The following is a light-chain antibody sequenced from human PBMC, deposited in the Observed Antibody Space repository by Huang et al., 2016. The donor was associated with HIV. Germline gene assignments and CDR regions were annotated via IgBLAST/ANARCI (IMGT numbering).Light chain of an antibody. CDR1: RSVSTN. CDR3: HQYNNWLLS. V-gene: IGKV3-15*01. J-gene: IGKJ4*01. Sequence: EIVMTQSPATLCVSTGERVTLSCRANRSVSTNLAWYQQRPGQAPRLLIYGSSTMAPGIPARFSGSGSGTDFSLTISSLQSEDFALYYCHQYNNWLLSFGGGTRVDI. CDR2: GSS.